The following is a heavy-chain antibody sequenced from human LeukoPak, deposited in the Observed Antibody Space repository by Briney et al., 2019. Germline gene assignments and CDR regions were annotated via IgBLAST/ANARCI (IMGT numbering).Heavy chain of an antibody. J-gene: IGHJ4*02. D-gene: IGHD5-12*01. Sequence: PGGSLRLSCAASGFTFSSYAMHWVRQAPGKGLEWVAVISYDGSNKYYADSVKGRFTISRDNSKNTLYLQMNSLRAEDTAVYYCARSVDIVATIELRPSVSAYYFDYWGQGTLVTVSS. CDR2: ISYDGSNK. CDR1: GFTFSSYA. V-gene: IGHV3-30-3*01. CDR3: ARSVDIVATIELRPSVSAYYFDY.